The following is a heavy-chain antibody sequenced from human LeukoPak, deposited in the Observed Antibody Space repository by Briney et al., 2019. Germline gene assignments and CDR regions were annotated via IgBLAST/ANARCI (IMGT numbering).Heavy chain of an antibody. CDR2: IKQEGSEK. Sequence: GGSLRLSCAASGFTFSSYWMSWVRQAPGKGLEWVANIKQEGSEKYYVDSVKGRFTMSGDNAKNSLYLQMNSLRADDTAVYYCARTNSQARDYYYYMDVWGKGTTVTVSS. CDR1: GFTFSSYW. V-gene: IGHV3-7*01. J-gene: IGHJ6*03. CDR3: ARTNSQARDYYYYMDV. D-gene: IGHD1-7*01.